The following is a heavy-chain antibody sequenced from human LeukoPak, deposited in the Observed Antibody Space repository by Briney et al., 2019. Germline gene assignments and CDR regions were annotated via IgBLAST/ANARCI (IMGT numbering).Heavy chain of an antibody. J-gene: IGHJ3*02. D-gene: IGHD2-15*01. CDR3: ARSPPRDSDAFDI. CDR2: IYPSGGST. CDR1: GYTFTSYY. Sequence: ASVKVSCKASGYTFTSYYMHWVRQAPGQGLEWMGLIYPSGGSTRYAQKFQGRATMTRDTSTSTVYMALSSLRSEDTAVYYCARSPPRDSDAFDIWGQGTMVTVSS. V-gene: IGHV1-46*01.